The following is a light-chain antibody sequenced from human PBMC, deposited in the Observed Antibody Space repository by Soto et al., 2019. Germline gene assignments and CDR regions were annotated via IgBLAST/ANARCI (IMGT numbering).Light chain of an antibody. V-gene: IGKV1-5*01. J-gene: IGKJ1*01. CDR3: QQYNSLWT. Sequence: DIQMTQSPSTLSASVGDRVTITCRASQSISSWLAWYQQKPGKAPKLLSYDASSLERGVPSRFSGSGSGTEFTLTISSLQPDDFATYYCQQYNSLWTFGQGTKVEIK. CDR1: QSISSW. CDR2: DAS.